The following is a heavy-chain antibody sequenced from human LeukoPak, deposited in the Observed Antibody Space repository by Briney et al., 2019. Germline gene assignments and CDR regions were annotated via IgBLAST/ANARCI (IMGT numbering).Heavy chain of an antibody. CDR2: IYTSGST. Sequence: PSETLSLTCTVSGGSISSYYWSWIRQPPGKGLEWIGYIYTSGSTNYNPSLKSRVTISVDTSKNQFSLKLSSVTAADTAVYYCARERLAAAGTGYYYYMDVWGKGTTVTVSS. CDR3: ARERLAAAGTGYYYYMDV. J-gene: IGHJ6*03. V-gene: IGHV4-4*09. CDR1: GGSISSYY. D-gene: IGHD6-13*01.